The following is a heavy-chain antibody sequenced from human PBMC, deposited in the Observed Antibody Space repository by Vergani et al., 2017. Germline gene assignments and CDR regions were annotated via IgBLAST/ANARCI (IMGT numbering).Heavy chain of an antibody. CDR1: GDNFNNFP. D-gene: IGHD5-24*01. Sequence: QVHLVQSGAEVKKPGSSVKVSCTSSGDNFNNFPITWVRQAPGQGLEWMGRLIPVFGSADYSQKFQDRVTITADESTSTSYMQLTNLKTDVTAVYFCAKLHTHRGQFNFDVWGRGTHVTVSS. CDR2: LIPVFGSA. CDR3: AKLHTHRGQFNFDV. V-gene: IGHV1-69*13. J-gene: IGHJ2*01.